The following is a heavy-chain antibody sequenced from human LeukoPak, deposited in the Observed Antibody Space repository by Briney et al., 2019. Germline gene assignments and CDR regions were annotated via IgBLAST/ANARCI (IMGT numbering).Heavy chain of an antibody. CDR3: ARIKDYYYMDV. J-gene: IGHJ6*03. CDR2: MNPNSGNT. Sequence: GASVKVSCKASGYTFTSYDINWVRQATRQGLEWMGWMNPNSGNTGYAQKFQDRVTITRNTSISTAYMELSSLRSEDTAVYYCARIKDYYYMDVWGKGTTVTVSS. CDR1: GYTFTSYD. V-gene: IGHV1-8*03.